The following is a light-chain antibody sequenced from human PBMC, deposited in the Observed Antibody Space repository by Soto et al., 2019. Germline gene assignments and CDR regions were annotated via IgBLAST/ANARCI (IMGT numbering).Light chain of an antibody. CDR1: QSISSW. CDR3: QQYSSYPWT. CDR2: KAS. V-gene: IGKV1-5*03. Sequence: DIQMTQSPSTLSASVGERVTITCRAIQSISSWLAWYQQKPGKAPKLLIYKASSLESGVPSRFSGSGSGTEFTLTISSLQPDEFATYYCQQYSSYPWTFGQGTKVEIK. J-gene: IGKJ1*01.